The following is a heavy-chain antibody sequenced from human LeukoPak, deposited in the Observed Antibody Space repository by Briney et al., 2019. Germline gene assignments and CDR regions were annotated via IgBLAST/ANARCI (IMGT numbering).Heavy chain of an antibody. CDR2: ISASGSST. CDR3: AKTKLGYCSGGSCYSRHYRLDY. V-gene: IGHV3-23*01. J-gene: IGHJ4*02. CDR1: GFTFSSYA. D-gene: IGHD2-15*01. Sequence: GGSLRLSCAASGFTFSSYAMSWVRQAPGKGLEWVSTISASGSSTYYVDSVKGRFTISRDKSKNTLHLQMNSLRAEDTAVYYCAKTKLGYCSGGSCYSRHYRLDYWGQGTLVTVSS.